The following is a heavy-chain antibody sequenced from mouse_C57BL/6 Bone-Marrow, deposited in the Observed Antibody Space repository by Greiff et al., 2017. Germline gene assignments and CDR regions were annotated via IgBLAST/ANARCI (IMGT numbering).Heavy chain of an antibody. CDR1: GYTFTSYW. CDR3: ARYYGSSYVGYFDV. D-gene: IGHD1-1*01. Sequence: QVQLQQPGAELVKPGASVKLSCKASGYTFTSYWMHWVKQRPGQGLEWIGMIHPNSGSTNYNEKFKSKATLTVDKSSSTAYMQLSSLTSEDSAVXYCARYYGSSYVGYFDVWGTGTTGTVSS. CDR2: IHPNSGST. J-gene: IGHJ1*03. V-gene: IGHV1-64*01.